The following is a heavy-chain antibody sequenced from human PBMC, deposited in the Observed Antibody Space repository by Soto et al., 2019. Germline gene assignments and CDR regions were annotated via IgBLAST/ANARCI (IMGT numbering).Heavy chain of an antibody. CDR1: GGSVSSGGYA. J-gene: IGHJ5*01. V-gene: IGHV4-30-2*01. CDR3: ASGRDWFES. CDR2: IFHGENT. Sequence: QLQLQESGSGLVRPSETLSLTCVVSGGSVSSGGYAWTWIRQPPGKGLEWMGYIFHGENTDYNPALRSRVTISIDRATNQFSLPLRSVTAADTAVYYCASGRDWFESWGQGTQVTVSS.